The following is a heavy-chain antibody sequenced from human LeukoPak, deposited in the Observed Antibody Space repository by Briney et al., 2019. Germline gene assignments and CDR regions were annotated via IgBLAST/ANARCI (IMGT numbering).Heavy chain of an antibody. Sequence: GGSLRLSCAAGGFSFSSYSMNWVRQAPGKRLEWIAYISSYTITYYADFVKGRFTISRDNSKNTLYLQMSSLRAEDTAVYYCAKLRGYSGYDSFDYWGQGTLVTVSS. CDR1: GFSFSSYS. D-gene: IGHD5-12*01. CDR3: AKLRGYSGYDSFDY. CDR2: ISSYTIT. V-gene: IGHV3-23*05. J-gene: IGHJ4*02.